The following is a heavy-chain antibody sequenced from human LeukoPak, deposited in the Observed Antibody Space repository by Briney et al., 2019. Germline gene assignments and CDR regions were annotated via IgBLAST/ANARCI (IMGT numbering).Heavy chain of an antibody. Sequence: GASVKVSCKASGYTFTSYYMHWVRQAPGQGLEWMGRINPNSGGTNYAQKFQGRVTMTRDTSISTAYMELSRLRSNDTAAYYCARDVVSSSWYGYWGQGTLVTVSS. CDR1: GYTFTSYY. D-gene: IGHD6-13*01. CDR2: INPNSGGT. CDR3: ARDVVSSSWYGY. J-gene: IGHJ4*02. V-gene: IGHV1-2*06.